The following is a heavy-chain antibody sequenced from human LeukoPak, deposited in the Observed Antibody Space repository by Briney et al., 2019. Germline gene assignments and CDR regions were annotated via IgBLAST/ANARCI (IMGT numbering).Heavy chain of an antibody. V-gene: IGHV1-69*05. J-gene: IGHJ5*02. CDR1: GGTFSSYA. D-gene: IGHD3-22*01. CDR2: VIPIFGTA. CDR3: ARDRRYYYDSSGYYDYNWFDP. Sequence: SVKVSCKASGGTFSSYAISWVRQAPGQGLEWMGRVIPIFGTANYAQKFQGRVTITTEESTSTAYMELSSLRSEDTAVYYCARDRRYYYDSSGYYDYNWFDPWRQGTLVTVSS.